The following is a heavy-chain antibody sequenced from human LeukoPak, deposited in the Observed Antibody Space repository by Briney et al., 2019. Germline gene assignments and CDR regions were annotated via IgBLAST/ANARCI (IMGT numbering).Heavy chain of an antibody. V-gene: IGHV3-23*01. CDR2: ISGSGGST. CDR1: GFTFSSYA. J-gene: IGHJ4*02. CDR3: AKAYQLLSHFDY. Sequence: PGGSLRLSCAASGFTFSSYAMSWVRQAPGKGLEWVSAISGSGGSTYYADSVKGRFTISRDNSKNTLYLQMNSLRAEDAAVYYCAKAYQLLSHFDYWGQGTLVTVSS. D-gene: IGHD2-2*01.